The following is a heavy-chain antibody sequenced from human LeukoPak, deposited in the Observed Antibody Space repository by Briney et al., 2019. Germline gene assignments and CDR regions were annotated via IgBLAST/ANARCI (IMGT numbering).Heavy chain of an antibody. J-gene: IGHJ4*02. CDR3: VRRVPNNSSWYELFDY. CDR1: GFSFSSYS. Sequence: GGSLRLSCAASGFSFSSYSMNWVRQAPGKGLEWLLYISRSGSTIYYADSVKGRFTISRDNAKNSLYLQMNSLRDEDTAVYYCVRRVPNNSSWYELFDYWGQGTLVTVSS. CDR2: ISRSGSTI. D-gene: IGHD6-13*01. V-gene: IGHV3-48*02.